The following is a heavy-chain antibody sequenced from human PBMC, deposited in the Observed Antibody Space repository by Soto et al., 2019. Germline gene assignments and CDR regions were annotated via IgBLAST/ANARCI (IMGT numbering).Heavy chain of an antibody. CDR2: ISHDGSNK. J-gene: IGHJ3*02. V-gene: IGHV3-30*18. CDR1: GFTFSSYG. CDR3: AKRHYYGSGRNRNDAFDI. D-gene: IGHD3-10*01. Sequence: GGSLRLSCAASGFTFSSYGMHWVRQAPGKGLEWVAVISHDGSNKYYADSVKGRFTISRDNSKNTLYLQMNSLRVEDTAVYYCAKRHYYGSGRNRNDAFDIWGQGAMVTVSS.